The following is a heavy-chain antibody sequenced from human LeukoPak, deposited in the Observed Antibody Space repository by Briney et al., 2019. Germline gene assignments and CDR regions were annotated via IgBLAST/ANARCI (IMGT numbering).Heavy chain of an antibody. J-gene: IGHJ4*02. V-gene: IGHV3-11*01. D-gene: IGHD5-12*01. CDR2: ITSRGDDI. CDR1: GFTFSDYY. Sequence: TLGCLRLSCAASGFTFSDYYMSWIRQATGKGLEWVAYITSRGDDIYYADSVKGRFTISRDNAKNALFLRMNSLRVEDTATYYCASDILATSGDFWGQGTLVTVSP. CDR3: ASDILATSGDF.